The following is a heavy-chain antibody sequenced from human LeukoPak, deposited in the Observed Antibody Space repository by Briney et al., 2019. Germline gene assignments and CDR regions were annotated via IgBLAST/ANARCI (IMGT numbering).Heavy chain of an antibody. CDR3: ATGQGHGMDV. J-gene: IGHJ6*02. CDR1: GFTFSSYW. V-gene: IGHV3-74*01. Sequence: GGSLRLSCAASGFTFSSYWMHWVRQAPGKGPVWVSRINSDGSSTSYADSVKGRSTISRDNAKNTLYLQMNSLRAEDTAVYYCATGQGHGMDVWGQGTTVTVSS. D-gene: IGHD1-14*01. CDR2: INSDGSST.